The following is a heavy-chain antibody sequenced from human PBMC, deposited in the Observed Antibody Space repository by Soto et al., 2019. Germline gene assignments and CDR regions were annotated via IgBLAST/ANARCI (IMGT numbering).Heavy chain of an antibody. Sequence: SETLSLTCTVSGGSISSSSYYWGWIRQPPGKGLEWIGSIYYGGSTYYNPSLKSRVTISVDTSKNQFSLKLSSVTAADTAVYYCARTHASGSYYNFYPNWFDPWGQGTLVTVS. CDR3: ARTHASGSYYNFYPNWFDP. D-gene: IGHD3-10*01. J-gene: IGHJ5*02. V-gene: IGHV4-39*07. CDR1: GGSISSSSYY. CDR2: IYYGGST.